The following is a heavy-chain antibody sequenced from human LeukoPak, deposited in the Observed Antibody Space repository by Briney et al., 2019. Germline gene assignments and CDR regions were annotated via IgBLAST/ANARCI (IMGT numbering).Heavy chain of an antibody. D-gene: IGHD5-12*01. CDR3: ARGSASKWLRLQNYFDY. Sequence: SETLSLTCTVSGGSISSYYWSWIRRPPGKGLEWIGYIYYSGSTNYNPSLKSRVTISVDTSKNQFSLKLSSVTAADTAVYYCARGSASKWLRLQNYFDYWGQGTLVTVFS. J-gene: IGHJ4*02. V-gene: IGHV4-59*01. CDR2: IYYSGST. CDR1: GGSISSYY.